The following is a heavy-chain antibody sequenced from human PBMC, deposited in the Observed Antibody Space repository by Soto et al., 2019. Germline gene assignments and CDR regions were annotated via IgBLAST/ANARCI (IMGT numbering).Heavy chain of an antibody. CDR1: GGSFSGYY. J-gene: IGHJ4*02. D-gene: IGHD6-6*01. CDR3: ASYSSSSGTDY. CDR2: INHSGST. V-gene: IGHV4-34*01. Sequence: PSETLSLTCAVYGGSFSGYYWSWIRQPPGKGLEWIGEINHSGSTNYNPSLKSRVTISVDTSKSQFSLKLSSVTAADTAVYYCASYSSSSGTDYWGQGTLVTVSS.